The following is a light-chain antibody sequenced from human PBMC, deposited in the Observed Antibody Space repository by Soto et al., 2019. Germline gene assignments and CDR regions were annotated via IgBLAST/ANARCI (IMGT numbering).Light chain of an antibody. Sequence: QSVLTQPASVSGSPGQSITISCTGTSSDVGRYNYVSWYQQYPGKAPKLIIYDVSNRPSGVSNRFSGSKSGNTASLTISGLQAEDEADFYCSSYTSTTTRGVFGGGTKLTVL. CDR3: SSYTSTTTRGV. V-gene: IGLV2-14*01. CDR1: SSDVGRYNY. J-gene: IGLJ2*01. CDR2: DVS.